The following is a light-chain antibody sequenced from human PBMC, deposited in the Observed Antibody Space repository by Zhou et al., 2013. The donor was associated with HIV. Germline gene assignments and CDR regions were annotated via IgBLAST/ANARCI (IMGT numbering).Light chain of an antibody. CDR3: QKYDKVPRT. V-gene: IGKV1-27*01. J-gene: IGKJ1*01. CDR1: QGIRNS. CDR2: HAS. Sequence: DIQMTQSPSSLSASVGDRVTITCRASQGIRNSLSWYQQKPGKVPKLLIYHASTLQSGVPSRFTGSGSGTDFTLTISSLQPEDVGVYYCQKYDKVPRTFGQGTKVEIK.